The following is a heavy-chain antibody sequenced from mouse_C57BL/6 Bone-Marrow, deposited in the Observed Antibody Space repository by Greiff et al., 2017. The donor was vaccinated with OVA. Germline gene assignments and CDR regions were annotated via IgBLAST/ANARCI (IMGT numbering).Heavy chain of an antibody. V-gene: IGHV1-81*01. CDR2: IYPRSGNT. J-gene: IGHJ2*01. CDR3: ARSYYGSSYEDY. CDR1: GYTFTSYG. Sequence: VQLQQSGAELARPGASVKLSCKASGYTFTSYGISWVKQRTGQGLEWIGEIYPRSGNTYYNEKFKGKATLTADKSSSTAYMELRSLTSEDSAVYFFARSYYGSSYEDYWGQGTTLTVSS. D-gene: IGHD1-1*01.